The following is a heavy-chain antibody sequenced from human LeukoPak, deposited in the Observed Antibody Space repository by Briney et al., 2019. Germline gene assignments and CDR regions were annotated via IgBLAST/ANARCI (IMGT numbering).Heavy chain of an antibody. Sequence: SETLSLTCTVSGGSISSSSYYGGWIRQPPGKGLEWIGSIYYSGSTYYNPSLKSRVTISVDTSKNQFSLKLSSVTAADTAVYYCARIASSSSENEYWGQGTLVTVSS. CDR3: ARIASSSSENEY. CDR2: IYYSGST. CDR1: GGSISSSSYY. V-gene: IGHV4-39*01. J-gene: IGHJ4*02. D-gene: IGHD6-6*01.